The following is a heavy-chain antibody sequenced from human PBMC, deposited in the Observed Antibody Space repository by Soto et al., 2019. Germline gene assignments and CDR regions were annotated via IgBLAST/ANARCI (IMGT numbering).Heavy chain of an antibody. CDR2: IYYSGSA. D-gene: IGHD3-16*01. CDR3: AAAVPAEYVFPYYYMDV. J-gene: IGHJ6*03. CDR1: GASISRYH. V-gene: IGHV4-59*01. Sequence: PSETLSLTCTVSGASISRYHWSWIRQTPGKGLEWIGYIYYSGSANYNPSLKSRVTFSVDTSKNQVSLKLSSVTAADTGVYYCAAAVPAEYVFPYYYMDVWGKGTTVTVSS.